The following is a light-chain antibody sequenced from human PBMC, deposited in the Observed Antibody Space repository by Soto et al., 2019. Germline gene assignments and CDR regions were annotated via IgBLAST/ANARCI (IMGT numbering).Light chain of an antibody. CDR2: DAS. V-gene: IGKV1-5*01. CDR1: QSISSW. Sequence: DIQMTQSPSTLSPSVGDRVTITCGASQSISSWLAWYQQKPGKAPKLLIYDASSLESGVPSRVSGSGSGTEFTLTISSLQPDDFATYYCQQYNTYPLTFGGGTKVDIK. CDR3: QQYNTYPLT. J-gene: IGKJ4*01.